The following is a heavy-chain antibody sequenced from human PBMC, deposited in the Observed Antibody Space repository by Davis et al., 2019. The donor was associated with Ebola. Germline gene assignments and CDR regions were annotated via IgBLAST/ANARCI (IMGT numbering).Heavy chain of an antibody. CDR2: TNNDGGHT. CDR3: AREQPCGGSCYSFLDS. J-gene: IGHJ4*02. D-gene: IGHD2-15*01. CDR1: GFSFSTYW. V-gene: IGHV3-74*01. Sequence: GESLKISCAASGFSFSTYWMHWVRQAPGKGLVWISRTNNDGGHTSYAESVKGRFTMFRDNAKNTLYLQMNSLRAEDTAVYYCAREQPCGGSCYSFLDSWGQGTLVTVSS.